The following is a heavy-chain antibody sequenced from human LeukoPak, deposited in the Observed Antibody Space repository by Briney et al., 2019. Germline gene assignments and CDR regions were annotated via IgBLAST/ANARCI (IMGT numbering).Heavy chain of an antibody. CDR3: MSDSSGYYYFDY. D-gene: IGHD3-22*01. CDR2: IYHSGTT. V-gene: IGHV4-38-2*02. CDR1: GYSINSGYY. Sequence: KPSETLSLTCTVSGYSINSGYYWGWVRQPPGKGLEWIGSIYHSGTTYYNPSLKSRVTISVDTSKNQFSLKLSSVTAADTAVYYCMSDSSGYYYFDYWGRGSLVTVSS. J-gene: IGHJ4*02.